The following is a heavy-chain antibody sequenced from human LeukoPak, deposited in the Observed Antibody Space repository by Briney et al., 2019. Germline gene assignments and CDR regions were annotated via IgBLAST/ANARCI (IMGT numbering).Heavy chain of an antibody. CDR2: ISSSSSYI. D-gene: IGHD6-13*01. Sequence: GGSLRLSCAASGFTFSSYAMSWVRQAPGKGLEWVSSISSSSSYIYYADSVKGRFTISRDNAKNSLYLQMNSLRAEDTAVYYCVRDNGYSSSWYEPLCFDYWGQGTLVTVSS. V-gene: IGHV3-21*01. CDR3: VRDNGYSSSWYEPLCFDY. J-gene: IGHJ4*02. CDR1: GFTFSSYA.